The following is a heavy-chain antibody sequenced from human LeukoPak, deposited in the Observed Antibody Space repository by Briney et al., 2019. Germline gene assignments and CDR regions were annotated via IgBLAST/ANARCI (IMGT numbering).Heavy chain of an antibody. CDR1: GFTFSSYV. V-gene: IGHV3-30*04. CDR2: ISYDGSNK. CDR3: ARDGIVVVVAATSYYYYMDV. J-gene: IGHJ6*03. Sequence: QPGGSLRLSCAASGFTFSSYVMHWVRQAPGKGLEWVAIISYDGSNKYYADSVKGRFTISRDNSKNTLYLQMNSLRAEDTAVYYCARDGIVVVVAATSYYYYMDVWGKGTTVTVSS. D-gene: IGHD2-15*01.